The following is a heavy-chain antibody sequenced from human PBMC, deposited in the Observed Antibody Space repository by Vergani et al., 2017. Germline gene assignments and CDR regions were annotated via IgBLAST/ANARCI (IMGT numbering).Heavy chain of an antibody. D-gene: IGHD3-10*01. CDR2: ISSGGGDI. CDR3: TTAWGLDYLHGEYFQY. V-gene: IGHV3-23*01. Sequence: EVQLLESGGGLVQPGGSRRLSCVGAGFTFDTYTMAYVRQAPGKGLEWVATISSGGGDIFYADSVKGRFTISRDNSKNTLFLQMNSLKDEDTAVYYCTTAWGLDYLHGEYFQYWGRGNLVSVSS. J-gene: IGHJ1*01. CDR1: GFTFDTYT.